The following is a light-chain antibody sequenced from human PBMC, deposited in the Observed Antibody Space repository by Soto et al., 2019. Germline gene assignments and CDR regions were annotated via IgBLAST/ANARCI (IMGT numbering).Light chain of an antibody. CDR3: SSYADSDTLYV. Sequence: QSVLTQHASVSGSPGQSITISCTGASSDVGAYNYVSWYQQHPGKAPKLLIFEVSSRPSGVSNRFSGSKSGSTASLTISGLQAEDEADYYCSSYADSDTLYVFGTGTKVTVL. V-gene: IGLV2-14*01. CDR2: EVS. CDR1: SSDVGAYNY. J-gene: IGLJ1*01.